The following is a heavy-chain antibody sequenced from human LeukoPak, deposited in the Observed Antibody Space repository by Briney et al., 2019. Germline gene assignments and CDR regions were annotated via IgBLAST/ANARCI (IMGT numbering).Heavy chain of an antibody. CDR2: IYTSGST. Sequence: PSETLSLTCTVSGGSISSGSYYWSWIRQPAGKGLEWIGRIYTSGSTNYNPSLKSRVTISVDTSKNQFSLKLRSVTAADTAVYYCARPSLVTYYFDYWGQGTLVTVSS. V-gene: IGHV4-61*02. CDR3: ARPSLVTYYFDY. D-gene: IGHD4-23*01. CDR1: GGSISSGSYY. J-gene: IGHJ4*02.